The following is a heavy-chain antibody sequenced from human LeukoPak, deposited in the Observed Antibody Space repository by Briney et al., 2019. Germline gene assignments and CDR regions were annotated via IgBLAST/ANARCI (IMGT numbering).Heavy chain of an antibody. V-gene: IGHV3-11*04. CDR3: ARDWRDSSGKFPNDAFDI. D-gene: IGHD3-22*01. Sequence: GGSLRLSCAASGFTFSDYYMTWIRQAPGKGLEWVSYITSSATTYYADSVKGRFTISRDNAKTSLYLQMNSLRAEDTAVYYCARDWRDSSGKFPNDAFDIWGQGTMVTVSS. J-gene: IGHJ3*02. CDR1: GFTFSDYY. CDR2: ITSSATT.